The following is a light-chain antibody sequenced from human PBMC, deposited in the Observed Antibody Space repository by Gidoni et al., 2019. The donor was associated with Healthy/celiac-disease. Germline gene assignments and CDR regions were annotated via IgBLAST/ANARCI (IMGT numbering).Light chain of an antibody. Sequence: EIVLTQSPATLSLSPGDRATLSCRASQSVSSYLAWYQQKPGQAPRLLIYDASNRATGIPARFSGSGSGTDFTLTISSLEPEDFAVYYCQQRSNRGITFGGXTKVEIK. CDR1: QSVSSY. J-gene: IGKJ4*01. V-gene: IGKV3-11*01. CDR2: DAS. CDR3: QQRSNRGIT.